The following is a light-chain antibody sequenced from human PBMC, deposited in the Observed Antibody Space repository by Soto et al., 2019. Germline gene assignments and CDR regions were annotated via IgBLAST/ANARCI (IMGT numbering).Light chain of an antibody. CDR2: DVS. V-gene: IGLV2-14*03. J-gene: IGLJ1*01. CDR1: SSDIGGYNY. CDR3: ISYTTSSFYV. Sequence: QSALTQPASVPGSPGQSITISCIGTSSDIGGYNYVSWYQQHPGNAPKLMVFDVSDRPSGVSNRFSGSKSGNTASLTISGLQAEDEADYYCISYTTSSFYVFGTGTKVAV.